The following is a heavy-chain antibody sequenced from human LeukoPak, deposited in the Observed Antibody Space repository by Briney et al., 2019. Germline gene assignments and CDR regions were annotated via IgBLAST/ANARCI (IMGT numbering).Heavy chain of an antibody. CDR2: INSRSSYI. CDR1: GFTFSSFS. Sequence: GGSLRLSCAASGFTFSSFSMNWVRQAPGKGLEWVSSINSRSSYIYYADSVKGRFTISRDNAKNSLYLQMNSLRAEDTAVYYCARVPSDIVVVEPATPDFWGQGTLVTVSS. CDR3: ARVPSDIVVVEPATPDF. D-gene: IGHD2-15*01. V-gene: IGHV3-21*01. J-gene: IGHJ4*02.